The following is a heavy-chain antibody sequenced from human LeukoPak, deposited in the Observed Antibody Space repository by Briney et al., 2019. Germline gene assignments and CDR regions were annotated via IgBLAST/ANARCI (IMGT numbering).Heavy chain of an antibody. CDR3: ARERHATWNYLGRAFDI. CDR1: GGSISSYY. V-gene: IGHV4-4*07. J-gene: IGHJ3*02. CDR2: IYTSGST. D-gene: IGHD1-7*01. Sequence: SETLSLTCTVSGGSISSYYWGWIRQPAGKGLEWIGRIYTSGSTNYNPSLKSRVTISVDKSKNQFSLKLSSVTAADTAVYYCARERHATWNYLGRAFDIWGQGTMVTVSS.